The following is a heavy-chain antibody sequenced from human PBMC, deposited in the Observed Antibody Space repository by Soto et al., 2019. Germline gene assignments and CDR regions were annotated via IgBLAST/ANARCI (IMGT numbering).Heavy chain of an antibody. CDR1: GYTFTSYY. CDR2: INPSGGST. CDR3: ARDLIPLAYCGGDCYSNYDTFDI. Sequence: ASVKVSCKASGYTFTSYYMHWVRQAPGQGLEWMGIINPSGGSTSYAQKFQGRVTMTRDTSTSTVYMELSSLRSEDTAVYYCARDLIPLAYCGGDCYSNYDTFDIWGQGTMVTVSS. D-gene: IGHD2-21*02. J-gene: IGHJ3*02. V-gene: IGHV1-46*01.